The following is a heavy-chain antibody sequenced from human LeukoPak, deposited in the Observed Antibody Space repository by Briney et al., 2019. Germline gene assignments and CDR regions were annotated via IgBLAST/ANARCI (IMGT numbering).Heavy chain of an antibody. Sequence: GGSLRLSCAASGFTFSSYAMSWVRQAPGKGLEWVSAISGSGGSTYYADSVKGRFTISRDNAKNTLYLQMNSLRAEDTAVYYCAKDSRYYDSSGYYNWGQGTLVTVSS. V-gene: IGHV3-23*01. CDR2: ISGSGGST. D-gene: IGHD3-22*01. J-gene: IGHJ4*02. CDR1: GFTFSSYA. CDR3: AKDSRYYDSSGYYN.